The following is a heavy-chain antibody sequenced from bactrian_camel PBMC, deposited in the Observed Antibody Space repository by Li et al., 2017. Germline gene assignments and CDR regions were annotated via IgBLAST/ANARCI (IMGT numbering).Heavy chain of an antibody. J-gene: IGHJ4*01. CDR3: AADPTALLAGSSLPLTAKLRRWMMTPGVISN. D-gene: IGHD1*01. CDR2: IESDGSA. Sequence: HVQLVESGGGSVQAGGSLTLSCAASGTTYVSYCMGWFRQIPDKEREGVAGIESDGSASYADSVKGRFTISQDNAKNTLYLQMDSLKPEDTAMYYCAADPTALLAGSSLPLTAKLRRWMMTPGVISNWGQGTQVTVS. V-gene: IGHV3S55*01. CDR1: GTTYVSYC.